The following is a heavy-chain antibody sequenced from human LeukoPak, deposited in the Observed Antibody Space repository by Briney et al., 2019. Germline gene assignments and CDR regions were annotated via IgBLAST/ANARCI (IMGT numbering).Heavy chain of an antibody. CDR2: IRGAGYNT. Sequence: GGSLRLSCAASGFTFSTYWMHWVRQAPGKGLVWVSHIRGAGYNTNYADSVKGRFIISRDNAKNTLYLQMNSLRAEDTAVYYCARLGGGYVLDYWGQGTLVTVSS. CDR3: ARLGGGYVLDY. CDR1: GFTFSTYW. V-gene: IGHV3-74*01. J-gene: IGHJ4*02. D-gene: IGHD5-12*01.